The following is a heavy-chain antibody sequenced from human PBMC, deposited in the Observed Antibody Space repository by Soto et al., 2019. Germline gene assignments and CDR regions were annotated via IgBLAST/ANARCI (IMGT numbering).Heavy chain of an antibody. D-gene: IGHD6-19*01. CDR2: IYYSGTT. Sequence: SETLSLTCTVSRGSISSSSHYWGWIRQPPGKGLEWIGNIYYSGTTNYNPSLKSRVTISVDTSKNQFSLYLGSVTAADTAVYYCTRRASVDVFDYWGQGTPVTVSS. CDR3: TRRASVDVFDY. J-gene: IGHJ4*02. V-gene: IGHV4-39*01. CDR1: RGSISSSSHY.